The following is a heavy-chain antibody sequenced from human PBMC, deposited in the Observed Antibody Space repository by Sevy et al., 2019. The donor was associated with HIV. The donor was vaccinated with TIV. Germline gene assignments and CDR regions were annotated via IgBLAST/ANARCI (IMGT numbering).Heavy chain of an antibody. D-gene: IGHD3-3*01. CDR1: GYTFTGYY. CDR2: INPNSGGT. J-gene: IGHJ6*02. CDR3: ARTYYDFWSGQLGESGMDV. V-gene: IGHV1-2*02. Sequence: ASVKVSCKASGYTFTGYYMHWVRQAPGQGLEWMGWINPNSGGTNYAQTFQGRVTMTRDTSISTAYMELSRLRSDDTAVYYCARTYYDFWSGQLGESGMDVWGQGTTVTVSS.